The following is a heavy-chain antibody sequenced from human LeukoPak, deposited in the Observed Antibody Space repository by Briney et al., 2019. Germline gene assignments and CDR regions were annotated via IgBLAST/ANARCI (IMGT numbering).Heavy chain of an antibody. CDR1: GYTFTTYA. J-gene: IGHJ4*02. Sequence: ASVKVSCKASGYTFTTYAIHWVRQAPGQRLEWMGWIHAGNDNTKHSQKFQGRVTITRDTSASTAYMELSSLTSEDTAVYYCARDEDYWGQGTLVTVSS. CDR2: IHAGNDNT. V-gene: IGHV1-3*01. CDR3: ARDEDY.